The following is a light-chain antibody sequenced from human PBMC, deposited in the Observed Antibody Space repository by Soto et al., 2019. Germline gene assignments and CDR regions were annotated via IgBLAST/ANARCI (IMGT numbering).Light chain of an antibody. Sequence: QSVLTQPPSASGTPGQRVTISCSGSSYNIGSNPVNWYQQLPGTAPKLLIYSNNQRPSGVPDRFSGSKSGTSASLAISGLQSEDEAEYYCAAWDDSLNGRVFGTGTKLTVL. J-gene: IGLJ1*01. CDR3: AAWDDSLNGRV. CDR2: SNN. CDR1: SYNIGSNP. V-gene: IGLV1-44*01.